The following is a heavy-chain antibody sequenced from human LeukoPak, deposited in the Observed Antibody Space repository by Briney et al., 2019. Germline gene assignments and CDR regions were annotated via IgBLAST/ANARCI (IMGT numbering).Heavy chain of an antibody. CDR1: GFTFSNYV. CDR2: ITGGGGST. Sequence: SGGSLRLSCAASGFTFSNYVMSWVRQAPGKGLEWVSLITGGGGSTYYADSVKGRFTISRDNSKNTLYLQMNSLRAEDTAVYSCAKGRYPGSGSYLNSHYYWGQGTLVTVSS. J-gene: IGHJ4*02. CDR3: AKGRYPGSGSYLNSHYY. D-gene: IGHD3-10*01. V-gene: IGHV3-23*01.